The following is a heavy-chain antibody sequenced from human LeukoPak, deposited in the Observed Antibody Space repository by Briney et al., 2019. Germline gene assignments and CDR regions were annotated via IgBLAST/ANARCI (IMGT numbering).Heavy chain of an antibody. CDR1: GFTFSDHY. V-gene: IGHV3-72*01. CDR3: SRVEVRGIIITEYYFDY. D-gene: IGHD3-10*01. CDR2: TRNKANSYTT. J-gene: IGHJ4*02. Sequence: PGGSLRLSCAASGFTFSDHYMDWVRQAPGKGLEWVGRTRNKANSYTTEYAASVKGRFTISRDDSKNSLYLQMNSLKTEDTAVYYCSRVEVRGIIITEYYFDYWGQGTLVTVSS.